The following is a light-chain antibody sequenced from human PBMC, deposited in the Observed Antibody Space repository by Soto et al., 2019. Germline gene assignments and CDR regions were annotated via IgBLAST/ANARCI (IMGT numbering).Light chain of an antibody. CDR1: SSDVGGYDF. CDR2: DVS. V-gene: IGLV2-14*01. CDR3: TSYTRSDIGV. J-gene: IGLJ3*02. Sequence: QSVLTQPASVSGSPGQSITISCTGTSSDVGGYDFVSWYQQRPGKAPKLIIYDVSNRPSGVSNRFSGSKSGNTASLTISGLQAEDGADYYCTSYTRSDIGVFGGGSPLTVL.